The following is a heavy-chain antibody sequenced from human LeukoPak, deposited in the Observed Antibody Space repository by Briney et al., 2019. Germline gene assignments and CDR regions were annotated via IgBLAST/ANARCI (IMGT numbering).Heavy chain of an antibody. CDR2: IYYSGST. D-gene: IGHD3-3*01. Sequence: PSETLSLTCTVSGGSISSYYWSWIRQPPGKGLEWIGYIYYSGSTNYNPSLKSRVTISVDTSKNQFSLKLSSVTAADTAVYYCARGRGRIFGVVITNRGGFDYWGQGTLVTVSS. CDR1: GGSISSYY. CDR3: ARGRGRIFGVVITNRGGFDY. V-gene: IGHV4-59*12. J-gene: IGHJ4*02.